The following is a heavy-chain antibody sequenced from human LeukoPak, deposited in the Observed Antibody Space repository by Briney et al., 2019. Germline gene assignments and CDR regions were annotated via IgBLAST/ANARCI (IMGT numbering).Heavy chain of an antibody. CDR3: ARGPISHYYGSGSYPT. J-gene: IGHJ5*02. CDR2: IIPILGIA. CDR1: GGTFSSYA. Sequence: SVKVSCKASGGTFSSYAISWVRQAPGQGLEWMGRIIPILGIANYAQKFQGRVTITADKSTSTAYMELSSLRSEDTAVYYCARGPISHYYGSGSYPTWGQGTLVTASS. D-gene: IGHD3-10*01. V-gene: IGHV1-69*04.